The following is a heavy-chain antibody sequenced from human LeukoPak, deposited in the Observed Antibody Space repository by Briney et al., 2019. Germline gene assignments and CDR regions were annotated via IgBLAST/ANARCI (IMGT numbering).Heavy chain of an antibody. V-gene: IGHV3-13*01. CDR2: IGTAGDT. CDR3: VRYSYGQSDAFDI. CDR1: GFTFSSYD. D-gene: IGHD5-18*01. J-gene: IGHJ3*02. Sequence: GGSLRLSCAASGFTFSSYDMHWVRQATGKGLGRVSAIGTAGDTYYPGSVKGRFTISRENAKNSLYLQMNSLRAGDTAVYYCVRYSYGQSDAFDIWGQGTMVTVSS.